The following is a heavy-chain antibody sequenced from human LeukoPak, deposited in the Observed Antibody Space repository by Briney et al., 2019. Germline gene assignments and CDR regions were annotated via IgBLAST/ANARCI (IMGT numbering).Heavy chain of an antibody. J-gene: IGHJ4*02. CDR2: ISSSSSTV. D-gene: IGHD6-6*01. CDR3: ARVVVSSSSDYFDY. CDR1: GFTFSSYS. Sequence: PGGSLRLSWAASGFTFSSYSMNWVRQAPGKGLEWVSYISSSSSTVYYADSVKGRFTISRDNAKNSLYLQMNSLRDEDTAVYYCARVVVSSSSDYFDYWGQGTLVIVSS. V-gene: IGHV3-48*02.